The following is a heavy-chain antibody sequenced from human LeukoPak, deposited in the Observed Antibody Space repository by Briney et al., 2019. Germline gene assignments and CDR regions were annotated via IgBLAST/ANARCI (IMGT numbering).Heavy chain of an antibody. D-gene: IGHD4-17*01. Sequence: GASVKLSCYASGSSFTSYDINRVRLATGQGHEWMGWMNPNSGNTGYAQKFQGRVTMTRNTSISTAYMELSSLRSEDTAVYYCARGRQGGDYAYYYCYYYMDVSGKGATVTISS. CDR1: GSSFTSYD. J-gene: IGHJ6*03. CDR2: MNPNSGNT. CDR3: ARGRQGGDYAYYYCYYYMDV. V-gene: IGHV1-8*01.